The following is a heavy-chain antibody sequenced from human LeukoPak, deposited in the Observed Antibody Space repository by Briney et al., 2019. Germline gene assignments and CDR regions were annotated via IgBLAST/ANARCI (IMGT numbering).Heavy chain of an antibody. D-gene: IGHD4-17*01. V-gene: IGHV4-39*01. CDR2: IYYSGST. CDR1: GVSISGSYYY. J-gene: IGHJ3*02. Sequence: KSSETLSLTCAVSGVSISGSYYYWGWIRQPPGKGLEWIGNIYYSGSTYYNPSLKSRVTISVGTSKNRFSLKLSSVTAADTAVYYCARHEVDTVTLDGFDIWGQGTMVTVSS. CDR3: ARHEVDTVTLDGFDI.